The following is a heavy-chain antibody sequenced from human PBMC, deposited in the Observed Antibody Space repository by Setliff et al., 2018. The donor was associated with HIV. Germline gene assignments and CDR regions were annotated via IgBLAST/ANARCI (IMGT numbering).Heavy chain of an antibody. J-gene: IGHJ3*02. Sequence: PVGSLRLSCAASGFTFSSYSMNWVRQAPGKGLEWVSSISSSSSYIYYADSVKGRFTISRDNAKNSLYLQMNSLRAEDTAVYYCARVGSFDAFDIWGQGTMVTVSS. CDR2: ISSSSSYI. CDR3: ARVGSFDAFDI. D-gene: IGHD6-13*01. CDR1: GFTFSSYS. V-gene: IGHV3-21*01.